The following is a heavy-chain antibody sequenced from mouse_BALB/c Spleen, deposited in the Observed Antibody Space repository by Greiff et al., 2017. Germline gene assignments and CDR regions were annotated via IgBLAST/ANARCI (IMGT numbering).Heavy chain of an antibody. CDR2: IWAGGST. CDR1: GFSLTSYG. V-gene: IGHV2-9*02. CDR3: AREGGLRSYYAMDY. D-gene: IGHD3-1*01. Sequence: VKLQQSGPGLVAPSQSLSITCTVSGFSLTSYGVHWVRQPPGKGLEWLGVIWAGGSTNYNSALMSRLSISKDNSKSQVFLKMNSLQTDDTAMYYCAREGGLRSYYAMDYWGQGTSVTVSS. J-gene: IGHJ4*01.